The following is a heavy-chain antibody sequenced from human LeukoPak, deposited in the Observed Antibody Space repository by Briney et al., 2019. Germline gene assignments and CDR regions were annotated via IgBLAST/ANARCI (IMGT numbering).Heavy chain of an antibody. Sequence: GGTLRLSCAASGFTFSSYDMSWIRQAPGKGLEWVSYISSSGSTIYYADSVKGRFTISRDNAKNSLYLQMNSLRAEDTAVYYCAREELLWFGELHRYFDYWGQGTLVTVSS. V-gene: IGHV3-11*01. J-gene: IGHJ4*02. CDR2: ISSSGSTI. CDR3: AREELLWFGELHRYFDY. CDR1: GFTFSSYD. D-gene: IGHD3-10*01.